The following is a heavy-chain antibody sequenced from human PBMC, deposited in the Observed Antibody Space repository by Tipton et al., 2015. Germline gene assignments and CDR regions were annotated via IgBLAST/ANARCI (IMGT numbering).Heavy chain of an antibody. J-gene: IGHJ4*02. CDR3: ARLTGDYYDSATYDPTYIDY. Sequence: TLSLTCTVSGGSISNNYWGWIRQPPGKGLEYIGYIYHSGRTNYNPSLRSRLTMSVESSKNQFSLRLSSATAADTAVYYCARLTGDYYDSATYDPTYIDYWGQGILVSVSS. D-gene: IGHD3-22*01. V-gene: IGHV4-59*13. CDR1: GGSISNNY. CDR2: IYHSGRT.